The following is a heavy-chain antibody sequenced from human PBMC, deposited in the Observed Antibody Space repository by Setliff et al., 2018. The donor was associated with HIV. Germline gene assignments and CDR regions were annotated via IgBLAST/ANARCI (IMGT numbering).Heavy chain of an antibody. J-gene: IGHJ3*02. CDR1: GFTVTDYA. Sequence: GGSLRLSCVTSGFTVTDYAMTWVRQAPGAGLEYVSAISASGGVTYYTDSVKGRFTLSRDNAKNTLYLQMYSLRAEDTAVYYCAKTPINPSDTSGYKTGDNALDIWGQGTMVTVSS. CDR3: AKTPINPSDTSGYKTGDNALDI. CDR2: ISASGGVT. V-gene: IGHV3-23*01. D-gene: IGHD3-22*01.